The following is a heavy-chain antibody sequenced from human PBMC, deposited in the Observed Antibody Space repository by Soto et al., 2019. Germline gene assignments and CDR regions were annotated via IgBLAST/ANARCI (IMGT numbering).Heavy chain of an antibody. Sequence: QVQLVESGGGVVQPGRSLRLSCAASGFTFSSYGMHWVRQAPGKGLEWVAVISYDGSNKYYADSVKGRFTISRDNSKNTLYLQMNSLRAEDTAVYYCAKGFPFEDVWGQGTTVTVSS. CDR3: AKGFPFEDV. CDR1: GFTFSSYG. J-gene: IGHJ6*02. CDR2: ISYDGSNK. V-gene: IGHV3-30*18.